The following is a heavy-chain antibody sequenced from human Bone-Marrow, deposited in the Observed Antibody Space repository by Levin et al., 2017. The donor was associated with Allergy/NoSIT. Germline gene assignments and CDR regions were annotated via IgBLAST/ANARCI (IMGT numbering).Heavy chain of an antibody. CDR1: GASISSYY. J-gene: IGHJ4*02. Sequence: PSETLSLTCTVSGASISSYYWSWIRQPPGKGLEWIGYISNSGITNYNPSFYSRLTISVDTSKNHFSLKLSSVTAADTAVYYCARHGPIRTSGVGHDFWGQGTLVTVSS. D-gene: IGHD2-2*01. V-gene: IGHV4-59*08. CDR3: ARHGPIRTSGVGHDF. CDR2: ISNSGIT.